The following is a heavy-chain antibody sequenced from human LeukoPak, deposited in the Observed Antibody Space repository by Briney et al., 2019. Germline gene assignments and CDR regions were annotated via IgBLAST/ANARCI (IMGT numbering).Heavy chain of an antibody. CDR3: VRTYYDVLTGYYFDY. CDR1: GYTFISHT. D-gene: IGHD3-9*01. Sequence: ASVTVSCKASGYTFISHTMHWVRQAPGQRLEWMGWINPDNAHTKYSQKFQGRVTITRDTSATTVYVELSSLRSEDTAIYYCVRTYYDVLTGYYFDYWGQGTLVTVAS. V-gene: IGHV1-3*01. CDR2: INPDNAHT. J-gene: IGHJ4*02.